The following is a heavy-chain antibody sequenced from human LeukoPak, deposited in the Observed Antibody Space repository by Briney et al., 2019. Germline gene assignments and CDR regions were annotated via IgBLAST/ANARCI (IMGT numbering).Heavy chain of an antibody. CDR1: GGSISSSSYY. D-gene: IGHD4-17*01. CDR2: IFYSGST. CDR3: ARSTVTTWVGDFDY. J-gene: IGHJ2*01. Sequence: SETLSLTCTVSGGSISSSSYYWGWIRQPPGKGLEWIGSIFYSGSTYYNPSLQSRVTISVDTSKNQFSLKLSSVAAADTAVYYCARSTVTTWVGDFDYWGRGTLVTVSS. V-gene: IGHV4-39*01.